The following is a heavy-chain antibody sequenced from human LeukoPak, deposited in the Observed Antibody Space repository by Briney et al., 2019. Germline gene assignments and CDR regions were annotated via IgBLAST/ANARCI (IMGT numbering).Heavy chain of an antibody. Sequence: ASVKVSCKASGYTFTSYDINWVRQATGQGLEWMGWMNPNSGNTGYAQKFQGRVTMTRNTSISTAYMELSSLRSEDTAVYYCARGRSSVRGVIRNNWFDPWGQGTLVTVSS. CDR3: ARGRSSVRGVIRNNWFDP. CDR2: MNPNSGNT. D-gene: IGHD3-10*01. CDR1: GYTFTSYD. V-gene: IGHV1-8*01. J-gene: IGHJ5*02.